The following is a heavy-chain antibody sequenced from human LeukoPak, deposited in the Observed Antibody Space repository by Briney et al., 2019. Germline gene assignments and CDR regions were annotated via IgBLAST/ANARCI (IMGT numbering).Heavy chain of an antibody. D-gene: IGHD1-26*01. CDR2: VYYGGST. CDR3: AKVSTPHSGTYEAKTLFDI. Sequence: PSETLSLTCTVSGYSISSGYYWGWIRQPPGKGLEWIGSVYYGGSTYYKQSLKSRATTSVDTSNDQFSLKLSSVTAADTAVYYCAKVSTPHSGTYEAKTLFDIWGQGTMVTVSS. V-gene: IGHV4-38-2*02. CDR1: GYSISSGYY. J-gene: IGHJ3*02.